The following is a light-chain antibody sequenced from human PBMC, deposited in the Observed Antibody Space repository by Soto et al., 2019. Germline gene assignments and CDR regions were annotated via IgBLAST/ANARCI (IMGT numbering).Light chain of an antibody. V-gene: IGKV3-15*01. CDR2: GAS. J-gene: IGKJ4*01. CDR3: QQYNNWPPLT. Sequence: EIVMTQSPATLSVSPGERGTRSCRASQSVSSNLAWYQQKPGQAPRLLIYGASTRATGIPARFSGSGSGTEFTLTISSLQSEDFAVYYCQQYNNWPPLTFGGGTKVDIK. CDR1: QSVSSN.